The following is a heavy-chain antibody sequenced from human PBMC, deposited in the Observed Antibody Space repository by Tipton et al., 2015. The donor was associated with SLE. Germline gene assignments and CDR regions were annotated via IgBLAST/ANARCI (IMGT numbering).Heavy chain of an antibody. CDR3: SRSPISSGVFDY. V-gene: IGHV3-23*01. CDR1: GLSFSSYA. CDR2: ISGRGGST. D-gene: IGHD6-6*01. J-gene: IGHJ4*02. Sequence: SLRLSCAASGLSFSSYAMSWVRQAAGKGLEWVSAISGRGGSTYYADSVKGRFTISRDNSKNRLYLQMNSLRAEDTAVYSCSRSPISSGVFDYWGQGTLVTVYS.